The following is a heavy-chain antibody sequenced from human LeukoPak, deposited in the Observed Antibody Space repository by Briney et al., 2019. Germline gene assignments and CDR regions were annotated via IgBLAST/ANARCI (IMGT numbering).Heavy chain of an antibody. Sequence: GGSLRLSCAASGFTFSSYAMSWVRQAPGKGLEWVSAISGSGGSTYYADSVKGRFTVSRDNSKNTLYLQMYSLRAEDTAVYYCAKAKNVLRYFDWLTDYWGQGTLVTVSS. J-gene: IGHJ4*02. D-gene: IGHD3-9*01. V-gene: IGHV3-23*01. CDR3: AKAKNVLRYFDWLTDY. CDR1: GFTFSSYA. CDR2: ISGSGGST.